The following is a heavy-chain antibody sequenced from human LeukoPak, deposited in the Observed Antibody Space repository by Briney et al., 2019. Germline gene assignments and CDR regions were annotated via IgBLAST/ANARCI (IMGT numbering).Heavy chain of an antibody. CDR1: GGSISSSSYY. J-gene: IGHJ3*02. CDR2: IYYSGST. V-gene: IGHV4-39*07. CDR3: AREGLTYDILTGYSNDAFDI. D-gene: IGHD3-9*01. Sequence: SETLSLTCTVSGGSISSSSYYWGWIRQPPGKGLEWIGSIYYSGSTYYNPSLKSRVTISVDTSKNQFSLKLSSVTAADTAVYYCAREGLTYDILTGYSNDAFDIWGQGTMVTVSS.